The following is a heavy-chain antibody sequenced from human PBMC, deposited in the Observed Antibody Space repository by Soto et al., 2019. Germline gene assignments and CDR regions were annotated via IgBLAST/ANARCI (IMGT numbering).Heavy chain of an antibody. CDR3: TRGFKLQLPAS. CDR2: MNPNSGNT. D-gene: IGHD1-7*01. CDR1: GYTFTSYD. J-gene: IGHJ5*02. Sequence: QVQLVQSGAEVRKPGASVKVSCKASGYTFTSYDINWVRQAPGQWLEWMGWMNPNSGNTGYVQKFQGIVTMTRDTSISTAYMELSGLRSEDTAGYYCTRGFKLQLPASWGQGTLVTVPS. V-gene: IGHV1-8*01.